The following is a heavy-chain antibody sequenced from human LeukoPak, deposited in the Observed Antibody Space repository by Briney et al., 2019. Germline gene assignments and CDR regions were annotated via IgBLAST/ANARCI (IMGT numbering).Heavy chain of an antibody. CDR3: ARDSYYGSGSYYN. CDR2: ITPIFGTA. V-gene: IGHV1-69*13. J-gene: IGHJ4*02. Sequence: SVKVSCKASGGTFSSYAISWVRQAPGQGLEWMGGITPIFGTANYAQKFQGRVTITADESTSTAYMELSSLRSEDTAVYYCARDSYYGSGSYYNWGQGTLVTVSS. D-gene: IGHD3-10*01. CDR1: GGTFSSYA.